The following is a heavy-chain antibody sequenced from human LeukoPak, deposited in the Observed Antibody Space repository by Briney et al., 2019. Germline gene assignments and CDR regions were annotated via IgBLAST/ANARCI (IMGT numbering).Heavy chain of an antibody. Sequence: PSETLSLTCTVSGGSISSGSYYWSWIRQPAGKGLEWIGRIYTSGSTNYNPSLKSRVTISVDTSKNQFSLKLSSVTAADTAVYYCASSIGYYWGQGTLVTVSS. CDR3: ASSIGYY. V-gene: IGHV4-61*02. D-gene: IGHD3-22*01. J-gene: IGHJ4*02. CDR1: GGSISSGSYY. CDR2: IYTSGST.